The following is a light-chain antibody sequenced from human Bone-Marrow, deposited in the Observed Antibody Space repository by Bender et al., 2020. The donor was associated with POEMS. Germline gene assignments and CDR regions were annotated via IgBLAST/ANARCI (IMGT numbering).Light chain of an antibody. CDR3: QVFDILTKHYV. CDR2: NDG. Sequence: SYELTQSPSLSVAPGQTARITCGGNNIGTQGVNWYQQKSGQAPVLVVYNDGDRPSGIPDRFSGSKSGNTATLSISSVEAGDEADYFCQVFDILTKHYVFGTGTEVTVL. J-gene: IGLJ1*01. V-gene: IGLV3-21*02. CDR1: NIGTQG.